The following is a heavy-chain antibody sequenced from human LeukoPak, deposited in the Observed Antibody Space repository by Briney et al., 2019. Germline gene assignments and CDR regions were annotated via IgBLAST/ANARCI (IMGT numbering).Heavy chain of an antibody. CDR2: INHSGST. CDR1: GGSFSGYY. Sequence: SETLSLTCAVYGGSFSGYYWSWIRQPPGKGLEWIGEINHSGSTNYNPSLKSRVTISVDMSKNQFSLKLSSVTAADTAVYYCARGYSSSWYGGWGQGTLVTVSS. J-gene: IGHJ4*02. CDR3: ARGYSSSWYGG. D-gene: IGHD6-13*01. V-gene: IGHV4-34*01.